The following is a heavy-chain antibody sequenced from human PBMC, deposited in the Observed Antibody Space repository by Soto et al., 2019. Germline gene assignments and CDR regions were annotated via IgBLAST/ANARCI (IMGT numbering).Heavy chain of an antibody. J-gene: IGHJ6*02. CDR2: ISSSGSTI. CDR1: GFTFSSYE. D-gene: IGHD4-17*01. Sequence: EVQLVESGGGLVQPGGSLRLSCAASGFTFSSYEMNWVRQAPGKGLEWVSYISSSGSTIYYADSVKGRFTISRDNAKNSLYLQMNSLRAEDTAVYYCARGLMAYGDYRYGMDVWGQGTTVTVSS. V-gene: IGHV3-48*03. CDR3: ARGLMAYGDYRYGMDV.